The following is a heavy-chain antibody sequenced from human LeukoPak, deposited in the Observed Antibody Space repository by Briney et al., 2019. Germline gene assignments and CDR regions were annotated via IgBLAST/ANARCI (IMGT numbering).Heavy chain of an antibody. CDR2: ISPNDVNR. Sequence: GGSLRLSCVGSGFNFSDYHMSWIRQAPGKGLEWISYISPNDVNRYYVDAVKGRFTVSSDNAKNSLFLQMKSLRVEDTAVYYCAGSGSPGDYWGQGTLVTVSS. D-gene: IGHD3-10*01. CDR1: GFNFSDYH. CDR3: AGSGSPGDY. J-gene: IGHJ4*02. V-gene: IGHV3-11*01.